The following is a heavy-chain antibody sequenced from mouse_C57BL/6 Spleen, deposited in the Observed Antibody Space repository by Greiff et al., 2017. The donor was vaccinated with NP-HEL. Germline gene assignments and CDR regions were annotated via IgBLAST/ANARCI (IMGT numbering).Heavy chain of an antibody. CDR1: GYTFTSYW. CDR2: IHPNSGST. J-gene: IGHJ2*01. CDR3: AIYYDYGHYFDY. Sequence: QVQLQQPGAELVKPGASVKLSCKASGYTFTSYWMHWVKQRPGQGLEWIGMIHPNSGSTNYNEKFKSKATLTVDKSSSTAYMQLSSLTSEDSAVYYCAIYYDYGHYFDYWGQGTTLTVSS. D-gene: IGHD2-4*01. V-gene: IGHV1-64*01.